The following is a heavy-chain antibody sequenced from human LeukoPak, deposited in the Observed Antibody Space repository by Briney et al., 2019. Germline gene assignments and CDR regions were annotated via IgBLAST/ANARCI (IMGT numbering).Heavy chain of an antibody. D-gene: IGHD5-24*01. J-gene: IGHJ4*02. CDR3: ARWLELMRNFDW. CDR1: GFTFSDYW. V-gene: IGHV3-7*01. Sequence: QSVVSLRLSCVGSGFTFSDYWMSWVRQAPGKGLEWVANIKQDGSEKDYVDALKGRFTISRDNAKNSLYLQMNSLRAEDTAVYYCARWLELMRNFDWWGQGTLVTVSS. CDR2: IKQDGSEK.